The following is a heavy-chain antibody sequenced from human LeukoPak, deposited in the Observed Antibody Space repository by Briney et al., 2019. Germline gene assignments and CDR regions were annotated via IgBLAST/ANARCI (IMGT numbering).Heavy chain of an antibody. D-gene: IGHD2-2*01. Sequence: GESLKISCKGSGYSFTNNWIGWVRQMPGKGLEWMGIIYPGDSDTRYSPSFQGQVTISADKSINTAYLQWSSLKASDTAMYYCARQFSPVVPGKPPIDYCYYMDVWGKGTTVTVSS. CDR2: IYPGDSDT. CDR3: ARQFSPVVPGKPPIDYCYYMDV. CDR1: GYSFTNNW. V-gene: IGHV5-51*01. J-gene: IGHJ6*03.